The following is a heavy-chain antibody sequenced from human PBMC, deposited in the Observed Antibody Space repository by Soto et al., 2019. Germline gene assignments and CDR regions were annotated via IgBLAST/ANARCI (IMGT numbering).Heavy chain of an antibody. V-gene: IGHV4-59*08. D-gene: IGHD3-3*01. J-gene: IGHJ3*02. Sequence: SETLSLTCTVSGCSISSYYWSWIRQPPGKGLEWIGYIYYSGSTNYNPSLKSRVTISVDTSKNQFSLKLSSVTAADTAVYYCARHSVTIFGVVTKDAFDIWGQGTMVTVSS. CDR2: IYYSGST. CDR3: ARHSVTIFGVVTKDAFDI. CDR1: GCSISSYY.